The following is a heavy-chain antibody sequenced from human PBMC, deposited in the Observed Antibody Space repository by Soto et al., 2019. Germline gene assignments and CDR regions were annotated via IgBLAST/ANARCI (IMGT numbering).Heavy chain of an antibody. CDR1: GFTFSSYS. J-gene: IGHJ4*02. V-gene: IGHV3-21*01. CDR3: ARTPQRIAARPWSRNSTPN. CDR2: ISSSSSYI. Sequence: EVQLVESGGGLVKPGGSLRLSCAASGFTFSSYSMNWVRQAPGKALEWVSSISSSSSYIYYADSVKGRFTISSDNAKNSLYLQMNSLRAEATAVYYCARTPQRIAARPWSRNSTPNRGQGTLVTVSS. D-gene: IGHD6-6*01.